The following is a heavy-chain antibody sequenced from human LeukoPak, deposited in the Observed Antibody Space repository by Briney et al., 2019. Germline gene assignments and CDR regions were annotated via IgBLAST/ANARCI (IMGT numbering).Heavy chain of an antibody. V-gene: IGHV3-7*04. Sequence: GGSLRLSCVASGFPFSSYWMTWVRQAPGKGLEWVANIKQDGSKKPYVDSVKGRFTISRDNAKNSLYLQMNSLRAEDTAIYYCTRVGYVDEGIDYWGQGTLVTVSS. CDR1: GFPFSSYW. D-gene: IGHD4-17*01. J-gene: IGHJ4*02. CDR2: IKQDGSKK. CDR3: TRVGYVDEGIDY.